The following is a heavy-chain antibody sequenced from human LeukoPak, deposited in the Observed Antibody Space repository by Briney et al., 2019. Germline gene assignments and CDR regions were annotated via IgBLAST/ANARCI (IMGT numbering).Heavy chain of an antibody. Sequence: SETLSLTCSVSGGSISSYYWSWIRQSPGTGLEWIGYIYYTGSTNYNPSLASRVTISVDTSKKQLSLKLSSVTAADTAVYYCARDRRESTKPNDAFDIWGQGTMVTVSS. CDR1: GGSISSYY. J-gene: IGHJ3*02. CDR3: ARDRRESTKPNDAFDI. D-gene: IGHD1-1*01. V-gene: IGHV4-59*01. CDR2: IYYTGST.